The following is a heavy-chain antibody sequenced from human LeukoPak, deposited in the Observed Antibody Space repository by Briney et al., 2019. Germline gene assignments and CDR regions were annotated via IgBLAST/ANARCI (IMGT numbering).Heavy chain of an antibody. CDR3: ARADSSSSTGHYFDY. CDR2: INPSGGST. J-gene: IGHJ4*02. D-gene: IGHD6-6*01. V-gene: IGHV1-46*01. CDR1: GYTFTSYY. Sequence: ASVKVSCKASGYTFTSYYMHWVRQAPGQGLERMGLINPSGGSTSYAQKFQGRVTMTRDTSTSTVYMELSSLRSEDTAVYYCARADSSSSTGHYFDYWGQGTLVTVSS.